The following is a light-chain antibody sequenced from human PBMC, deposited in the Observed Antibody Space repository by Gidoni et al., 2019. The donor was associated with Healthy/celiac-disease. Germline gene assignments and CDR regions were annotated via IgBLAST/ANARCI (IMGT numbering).Light chain of an antibody. CDR3: QQYDNLPRA. Sequence: DIQMTQSPSSLSAYVGDRVTITCQASQDISNYLNWYQQKPGKAPKLLIYDASNLETGVPSRFSGSGSGTDFTFTISSLLPEDIATYYCQQYDNLPRAFGQGTRLEIK. V-gene: IGKV1-33*01. CDR1: QDISNY. J-gene: IGKJ5*01. CDR2: DAS.